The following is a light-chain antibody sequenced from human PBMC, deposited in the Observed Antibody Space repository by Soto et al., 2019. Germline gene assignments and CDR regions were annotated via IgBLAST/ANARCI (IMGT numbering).Light chain of an antibody. CDR3: AAWDDSLNAL. J-gene: IGLJ1*01. CDR1: SSNIGDNP. CDR2: IND. Sequence: QSVLTQPPSASGTPGQWITISCSGSSSNIGDNPVNWYQQLPGAAPKLLIYINDQRPSGVPDRFSGSKSGTSASLAISGLQPEDEADYYCAAWDDSLNALFGTGTKVTVL. V-gene: IGLV1-44*01.